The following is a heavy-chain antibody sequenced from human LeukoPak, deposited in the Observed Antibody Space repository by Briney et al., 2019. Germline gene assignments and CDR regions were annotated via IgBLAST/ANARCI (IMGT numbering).Heavy chain of an antibody. CDR1: GGSISSYY. Sequence: PSETMSLTCTVAGGSISSYYWSWIRQPPRKGLEWIGYIYYSGSTNYNPSLKSRVTISVDTSKNQLSLKLSSVTAADTAVYYCARGTSGAGPSWGQGTLVTVSS. CDR3: ARGTSGAGPS. J-gene: IGHJ4*02. V-gene: IGHV4-59*01. D-gene: IGHD3-16*01. CDR2: IYYSGST.